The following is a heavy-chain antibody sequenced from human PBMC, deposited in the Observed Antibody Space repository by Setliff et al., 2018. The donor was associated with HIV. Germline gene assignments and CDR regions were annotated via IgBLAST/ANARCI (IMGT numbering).Heavy chain of an antibody. J-gene: IGHJ3*02. V-gene: IGHV1-69*13. D-gene: IGHD3-22*01. Sequence: SVKVSCKASGGTFSSYAISWVRQAPGQGLEWMGGIIPIFGTANYAQKFQGRVPITADESTSTAYMELSSLRSEDTAVYYCARDPGGYDSSGFDAFDIWGQGTMVTVSS. CDR2: IIPIFGTA. CDR3: ARDPGGYDSSGFDAFDI. CDR1: GGTFSSYA.